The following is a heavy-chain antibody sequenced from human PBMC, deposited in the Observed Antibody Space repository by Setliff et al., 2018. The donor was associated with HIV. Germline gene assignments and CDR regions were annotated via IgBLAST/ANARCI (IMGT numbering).Heavy chain of an antibody. CDR3: AKGYNWNNAYYGLDV. D-gene: IGHD1-1*01. J-gene: IGHJ6*02. CDR1: GGSISSYY. Sequence: PSETLSLTCTVSGGSISSYYWSWIRQPPGKGLEWLGHIYYSGSTYYNPSLKSRLTISVDTSKNQFSLKLSSVTAADTAVYYCAKGYNWNNAYYGLDVWGQGTTVTVSS. CDR2: IYYSGST. V-gene: IGHV4-59*06.